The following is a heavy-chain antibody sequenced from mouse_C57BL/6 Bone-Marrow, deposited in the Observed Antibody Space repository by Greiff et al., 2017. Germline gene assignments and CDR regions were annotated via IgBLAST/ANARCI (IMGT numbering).Heavy chain of an antibody. CDR3: ARLTTVVNFDY. D-gene: IGHD1-1*01. CDR2: ILPGSGST. Sequence: VQLQQSGAELMQPGASVKLSCKATGYTFTGYWIEWVKQRPGHGLEWIGEILPGSGSTNYNEKFKGKATFTADTSSNTTYMQLSSLTTEDYAIEYCARLTTVVNFDYWGQGTTLTVSS. V-gene: IGHV1-9*01. J-gene: IGHJ2*01. CDR1: GYTFTGYW.